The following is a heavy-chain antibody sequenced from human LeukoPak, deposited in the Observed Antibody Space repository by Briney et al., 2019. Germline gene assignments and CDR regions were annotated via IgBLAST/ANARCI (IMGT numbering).Heavy chain of an antibody. CDR3: ARVMATISQHYFAY. D-gene: IGHD5-12*01. CDR1: GFTLSSYA. Sequence: GGSLRLSCAASGFTLSSYAMHWVRQAPGKGLEWVAVISYDGSNKYYADSVKGRFTISRDNSKNTLYLQMNSLRSDDTAVYYCARVMATISQHYFAYWGQGTLVTVSS. V-gene: IGHV3-30*04. J-gene: IGHJ4*02. CDR2: ISYDGSNK.